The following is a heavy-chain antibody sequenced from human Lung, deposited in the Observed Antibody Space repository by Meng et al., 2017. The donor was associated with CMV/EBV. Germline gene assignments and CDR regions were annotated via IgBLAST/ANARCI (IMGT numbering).Heavy chain of an antibody. CDR1: GFTFSKSW. CDR2: INDDGSST. D-gene: IGHD3-3*01. Sequence: GGSXRLXCAASGFTFSKSWIHWVRQAPGKGLVWVSRINDDGSSTTYADSVKGRFTVSRDNAKDTLYLQMSSLRAEDTAVYYCATETFHDFGSGYVPFDYXGQGTLVTVSS. CDR3: ATETFHDFGSGYVPFDY. J-gene: IGHJ4*02. V-gene: IGHV3-74*01.